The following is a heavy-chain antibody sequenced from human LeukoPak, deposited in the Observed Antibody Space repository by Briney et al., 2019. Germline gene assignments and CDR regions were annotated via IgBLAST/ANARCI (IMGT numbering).Heavy chain of an antibody. Sequence: ASVKVSCKASGYTFTSYGISWVRQAPGQGLEWIGWISAYNGNTNYAQKLQGRVTMTTDTSTSTAYMELRSLRSDDTAVYYCARDPTVTGEVDYWGQGTLVTVSS. J-gene: IGHJ4*02. CDR3: ARDPTVTGEVDY. CDR1: GYTFTSYG. D-gene: IGHD4-17*01. CDR2: ISAYNGNT. V-gene: IGHV1-18*04.